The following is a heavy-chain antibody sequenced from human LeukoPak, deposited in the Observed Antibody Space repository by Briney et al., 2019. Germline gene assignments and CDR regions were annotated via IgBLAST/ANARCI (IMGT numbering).Heavy chain of an antibody. D-gene: IGHD2/OR15-2a*01. CDR1: GFTFSSYA. CDR2: ISASGGST. J-gene: IGHJ4*02. V-gene: IGHV3-23*01. CDR3: AKYPSGAWPYCFPC. Sequence: PGGSLRLSCAASGFTFSSYAMSWVRQAPGKGLEWVSAISASGGSTYYADSVKGRSTISRDNSKNTLFLQMNSLRAEDTAVYYCAKYPSGAWPYCFPCGGRETLVPVSS.